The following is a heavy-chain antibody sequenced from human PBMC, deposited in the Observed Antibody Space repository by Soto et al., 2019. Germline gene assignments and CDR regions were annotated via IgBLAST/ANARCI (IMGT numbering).Heavy chain of an antibody. Sequence: QVQLVQSGAEVKKPGASVKVSCKVSGYTLSELSMHWLRQAPGKGLEWMGGFDPEHNETIYAQKFQDRVIMTEDTSTDTAYMDLSSLRSEDTAVYHCAISYGSSSVFHYWGQGTLVTVSS. CDR2: FDPEHNET. J-gene: IGHJ4*02. CDR3: AISYGSSSVFHY. CDR1: GYTLSELS. V-gene: IGHV1-24*01. D-gene: IGHD6-6*01.